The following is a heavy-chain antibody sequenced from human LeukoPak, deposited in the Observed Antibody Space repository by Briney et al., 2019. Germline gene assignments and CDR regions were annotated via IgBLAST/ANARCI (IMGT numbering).Heavy chain of an antibody. D-gene: IGHD3-16*01. Sequence: PGGSLRLSCAASGFTFSSYSMNWARQAPGKGLEWVSYISGSSSAINYADSVKGRFTISRDNAKNSLYLQMNSLRDEDTAVYHCARDYAYYFDYWGQGILVTVSS. CDR3: ARDYAYYFDY. CDR1: GFTFSSYS. J-gene: IGHJ4*02. V-gene: IGHV3-48*02. CDR2: ISGSSSAI.